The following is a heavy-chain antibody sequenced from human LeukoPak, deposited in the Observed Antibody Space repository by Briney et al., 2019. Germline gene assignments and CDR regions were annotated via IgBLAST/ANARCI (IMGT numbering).Heavy chain of an antibody. D-gene: IGHD2-2*01. CDR1: GGSISSYY. CDR2: IYYSGST. Sequence: SETLSLTCTVPGGSISSYYWSWIRQPPGKGLEWIGYIYYSGSTNYNPSLKSRVTISVDTSKNQFSLKLSSVTAADTAVYYCARTIVVVPAATLRNNWFDPWGQGTLVTVSS. CDR3: ARTIVVVPAATLRNNWFDP. J-gene: IGHJ5*02. V-gene: IGHV4-59*08.